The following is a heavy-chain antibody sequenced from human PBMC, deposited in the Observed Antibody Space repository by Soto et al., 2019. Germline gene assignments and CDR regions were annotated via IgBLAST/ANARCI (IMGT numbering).Heavy chain of an antibody. CDR2: IYPGDSDT. CDR1: GYSFTIYW. V-gene: IGHV5-51*01. CDR3: AXLHGSGSYYYYYYYGMDV. Sequence: GESLKISCKGSGYSFTIYWIGWVRQMPGKGLEWMGIIYPGDSDTRYSPSFQGQVTISADKSISTAYLQWSSLKASDTAMYYCAXLHGSGSYYYYYYYGMDVWGQGPRSPS. D-gene: IGHD3-10*01. J-gene: IGHJ6*02.